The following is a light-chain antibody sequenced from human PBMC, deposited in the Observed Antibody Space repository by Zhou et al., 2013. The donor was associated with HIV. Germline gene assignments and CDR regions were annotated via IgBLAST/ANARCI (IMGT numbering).Light chain of an antibody. Sequence: EIVLTQSPATLSLSPGERATLSCRASQSVNSYLAWYQQKPGQAPGLLIHDASNRATAIPARFSGSGSGTDYTLTISSLEPEDFAVYYCQQRNAWPITFGQGTRLEIK. CDR1: QSVNSY. J-gene: IGKJ5*01. CDR2: DAS. CDR3: QQRNAWPIT. V-gene: IGKV3-11*01.